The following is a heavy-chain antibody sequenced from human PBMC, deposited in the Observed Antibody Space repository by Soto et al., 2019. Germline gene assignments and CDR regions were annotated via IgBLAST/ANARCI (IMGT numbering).Heavy chain of an antibody. CDR1: GYTFTSYA. CDR2: INAGNGNT. D-gene: IGHD3-3*01. Sequence: ASVKVSCKXSGYTFTSYAMHWVRQAPGQRLEWMGWINAGNGNTKYSQKFQGRVTITRDTSASTAYMELSSLRSEDTAAYYCARERLTIFGVVTIYYYYGMDVWGQGTTVTVSS. V-gene: IGHV1-3*01. CDR3: ARERLTIFGVVTIYYYYGMDV. J-gene: IGHJ6*02.